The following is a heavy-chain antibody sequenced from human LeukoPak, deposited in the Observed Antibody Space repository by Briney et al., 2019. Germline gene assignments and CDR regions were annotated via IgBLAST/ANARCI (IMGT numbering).Heavy chain of an antibody. CDR3: ARSAPGWRLDY. Sequence: GGSLRLSCAASGFTFSSYSMNWVRQAPGKGLEWVSYISSSSSTIYYADSVKGRFTISRDNAKNSLYLQMNSLRAEDTAVYYCARSAPGWRLDYWGQGTLVNVSS. CDR2: ISSSSSTI. V-gene: IGHV3-48*04. J-gene: IGHJ4*02. CDR1: GFTFSSYS. D-gene: IGHD6-19*01.